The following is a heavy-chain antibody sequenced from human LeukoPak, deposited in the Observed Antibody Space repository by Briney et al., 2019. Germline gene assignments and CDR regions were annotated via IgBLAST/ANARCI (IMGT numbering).Heavy chain of an antibody. J-gene: IGHJ4*02. CDR3: AAHSSSWSKGIDY. CDR1: GFTFSSYA. D-gene: IGHD6-13*01. Sequence: GGSLRLSCAASGFTFSSYATSWVRQAPGKGLEWVSGISGSGDSTYYADSVKGRFTISRDNSKNTLYLQMNSLRAEDTAVYYCAAHSSSWSKGIDYWGQGTLVTVSS. CDR2: ISGSGDST. V-gene: IGHV3-23*01.